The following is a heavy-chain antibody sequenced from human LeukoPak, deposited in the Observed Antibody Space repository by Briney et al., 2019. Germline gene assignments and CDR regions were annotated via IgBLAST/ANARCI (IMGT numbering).Heavy chain of an antibody. Sequence: SETLSLTCTVSGGSISSSSYFWGWIRQPPGKGLEWIGRIYYSGSTHYSPSLKSRVTISVDTSKNQFSLKLSSVTAADTAVYYCASTEAGGVGAPVPFDYWGQGTLVTVSS. CDR3: ASTEAGGVGAPVPFDY. V-gene: IGHV4-39*01. J-gene: IGHJ4*02. CDR1: GGSISSSSYF. D-gene: IGHD1-26*01. CDR2: IYYSGST.